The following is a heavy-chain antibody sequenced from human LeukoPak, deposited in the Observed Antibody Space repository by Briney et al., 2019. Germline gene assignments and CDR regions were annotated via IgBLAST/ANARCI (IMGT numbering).Heavy chain of an antibody. D-gene: IGHD3-10*01. CDR1: GFTFSSYS. CDR3: ARGGYGYYGSGSYRGGNDY. Sequence: PGGSLRLSCAASGFTFSSYSMNWIRQPPGKGLEWIGEINHSGSTNYNPSLKSRVTISVDTSKNQFSLKLSSVTAADTAVYYCARGGYGYYGSGSYRGGNDYWGQGTLVTVSS. J-gene: IGHJ4*02. V-gene: IGHV4-34*01. CDR2: INHSGST.